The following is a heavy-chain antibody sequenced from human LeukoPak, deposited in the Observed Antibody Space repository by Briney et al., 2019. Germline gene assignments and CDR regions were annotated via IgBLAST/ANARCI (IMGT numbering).Heavy chain of an antibody. V-gene: IGHV3-23*01. CDR3: AKDFWSGYYSKDYYYYYMDV. CDR1: GFTFSSYA. D-gene: IGHD3-3*01. CDR2: ISCSGGST. Sequence: GGSLRLSCAASGFTFSSYAMSWVRQAPGKGLEWVSAISCSGGSTYYADSVKGRFTISRDNSKNTLYLQMNSLRAEDTAVYYCAKDFWSGYYSKDYYYYYMDVWGKGTTVTVSS. J-gene: IGHJ6*03.